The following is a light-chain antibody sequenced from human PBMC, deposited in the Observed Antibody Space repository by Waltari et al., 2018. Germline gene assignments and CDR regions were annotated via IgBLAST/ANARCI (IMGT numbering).Light chain of an antibody. CDR1: RSHIGRNP. J-gene: IGLJ2*01. CDR3: AAWDDSLNGPV. V-gene: IGLV1-44*01. Sequence: QSVLPPPPSPSGTPGPPATITCSGTRSHIGRNPANCYHQPPGTAPNLLIYSNNQRPSGVPGRFSGSKSGTSSSLAISGLQSEDEADYYCAAWDDSLNGPVFGGGTKLTVL. CDR2: SNN.